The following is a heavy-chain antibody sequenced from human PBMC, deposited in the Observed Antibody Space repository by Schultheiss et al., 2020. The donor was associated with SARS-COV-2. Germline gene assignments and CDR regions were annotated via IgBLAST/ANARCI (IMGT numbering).Heavy chain of an antibody. CDR2: ISGSGGST. CDR3: AKEWVDSGSYDY. CDR1: GFTFSSYG. D-gene: IGHD1-26*01. J-gene: IGHJ4*02. V-gene: IGHV3-23*01. Sequence: GESLKISCAASGFTFSSYGMHWVRQAPGKGLEWVSAISGSGGSTYYADSVKGRFTISRDNSKNTLYLQMNSLRAEDTAVYYCAKEWVDSGSYDYWGQGTLVTVSS.